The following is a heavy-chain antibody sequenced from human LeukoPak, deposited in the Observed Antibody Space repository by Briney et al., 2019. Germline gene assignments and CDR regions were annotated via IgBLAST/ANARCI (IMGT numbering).Heavy chain of an antibody. CDR3: ARVAGRWLPARYFDY. D-gene: IGHD5-24*01. CDR1: GGSIISHY. CDR2: IYYSGST. Sequence: SETLSLTCTVSGGSIISHYWSWLRQPPGKGLEWIGYIYYSGSTNYNPSLKSRVTISVDTSKNQFSLKLSSVTAADTAVYYCARVAGRWLPARYFDYWGQGTLVTVSS. J-gene: IGHJ4*02. V-gene: IGHV4-59*11.